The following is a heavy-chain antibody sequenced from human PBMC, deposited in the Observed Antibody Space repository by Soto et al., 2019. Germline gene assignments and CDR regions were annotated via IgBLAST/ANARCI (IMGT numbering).Heavy chain of an antibody. CDR2: ITGSGGAM. V-gene: IGHV3-48*03. CDR1: GFDFSGSE. D-gene: IGHD2-21*01. J-gene: IGHJ4*02. CDR3: AKVSPFILGSPF. Sequence: GGSLRLSCTASGFDFSGSEMNWFRQAPGKGLEWVAYITGSGGAMFHADSLKGRFSISRDNAKRSLFLEMNNLTADDAGVYYCAKVSPFILGSPFWGQGTLVTVSS.